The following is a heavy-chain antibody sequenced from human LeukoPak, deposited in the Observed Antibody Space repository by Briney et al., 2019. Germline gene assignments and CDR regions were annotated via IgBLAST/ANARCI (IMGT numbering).Heavy chain of an antibody. CDR3: ARYTADYLTSDY. D-gene: IGHD2/OR15-2a*01. CDR2: IYPGGSDT. J-gene: IGHJ4*02. CDR1: GYSFTSYW. V-gene: IGHV5-51*01. Sequence: GESLKISCKGSGYSFTSYWIGWVRQMPGKGLEWMGIIYPGGSDTRYSPSFQGQVTISADKSINTGYLQWSSLKASDTAMYYCARYTADYLTSDYWGQGTLVTVSS.